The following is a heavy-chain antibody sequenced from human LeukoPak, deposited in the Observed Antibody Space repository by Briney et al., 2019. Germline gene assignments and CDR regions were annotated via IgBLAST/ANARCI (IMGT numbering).Heavy chain of an antibody. CDR2: INPNSGGT. CDR3: ARDKGGNWFRYWYFDL. J-gene: IGHJ2*01. Sequence: GASVKVSCKASGYTFTGYYMHWVRQAPGQGLEWMGWINPNSGGTNYAQKFQGRVTMTRDTSITTVYMELSSLTSDDTAVYYCARDKGGNWFRYWYFDLWGRGALVTVSS. V-gene: IGHV1-2*02. D-gene: IGHD1-1*01. CDR1: GYTFTGYY.